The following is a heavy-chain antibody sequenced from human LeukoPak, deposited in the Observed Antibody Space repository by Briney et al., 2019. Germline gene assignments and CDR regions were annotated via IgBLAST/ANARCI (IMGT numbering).Heavy chain of an antibody. CDR3: ARPRLEYCSGGSCFDAFDI. J-gene: IGHJ3*02. D-gene: IGHD2-15*01. CDR2: ISGSGSGGST. V-gene: IGHV3-23*01. CDR1: GFTFSSSA. Sequence: GGSLRLSCAASGFTFSSSAMIWVRQAPGKGLEWVSSISGSGSGGSTYYADSVKARFTISRDNSKNTLYLQMNSLRAEDTAVYYCARPRLEYCSGGSCFDAFDIWGQGTMVTVSS.